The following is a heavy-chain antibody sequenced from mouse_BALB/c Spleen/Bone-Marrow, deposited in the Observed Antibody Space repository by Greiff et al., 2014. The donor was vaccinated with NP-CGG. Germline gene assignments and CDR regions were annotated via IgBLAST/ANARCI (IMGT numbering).Heavy chain of an antibody. V-gene: IGHV1-87*01. J-gene: IGHJ4*01. CDR2: IYPGDGDT. CDR3: ASPYGNYDAMDY. D-gene: IGHD2-1*01. Sequence: VQLQQSGAELARPGASVKLSCKASGYTFTSYWMQWVKQRPGQGLEWIGAIYPGDGDTRYTQKFRGKATLTADKSSITAYMQLSSLTSEDSAVYFCASPYGNYDAMDYWGQGTSVTVSS. CDR1: GYTFTSYW.